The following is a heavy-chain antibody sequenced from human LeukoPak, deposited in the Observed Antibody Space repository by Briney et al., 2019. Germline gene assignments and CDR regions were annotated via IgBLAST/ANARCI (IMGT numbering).Heavy chain of an antibody. V-gene: IGHV1-69*05. CDR2: IIPIFGTA. J-gene: IGHJ5*02. CDR1: GGTFSSSA. Sequence: SVKVSCKASGGTFSSSAISWVRQAPGQGLEWMGGIIPIFGTANYAQKFQGRVTITTDESTSTAYMELSSLRSEDTAVYYCARDRDFGVVDSGFDPWGQGTLVTVSS. D-gene: IGHD3-3*01. CDR3: ARDRDFGVVDSGFDP.